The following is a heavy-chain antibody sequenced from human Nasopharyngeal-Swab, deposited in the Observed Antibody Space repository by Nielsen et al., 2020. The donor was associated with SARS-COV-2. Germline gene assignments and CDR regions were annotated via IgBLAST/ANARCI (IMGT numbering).Heavy chain of an antibody. V-gene: IGHV3-33*01. CDR3: ARGYIITKTDYYFDY. D-gene: IGHD3-10*01. CDR1: GFTFSSYG. CDR2: IWYDGSNK. J-gene: IGHJ4*02. Sequence: GGSLRLSCAASGFTFSSYGMHWVRQAPGKGLEWVAVIWYDGSNKYYADSMKGRFTISRDNSKNTLYLQMNSLRAEDTAVYYCARGYIITKTDYYFDYWGQGTLVTVSS.